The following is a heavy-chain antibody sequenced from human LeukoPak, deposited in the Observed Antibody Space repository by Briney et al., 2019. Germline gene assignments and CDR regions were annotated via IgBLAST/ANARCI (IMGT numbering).Heavy chain of an antibody. CDR3: AKFYCSSTSCNLGY. D-gene: IGHD2-2*01. Sequence: QPGGSLRLSCAASGFTFSSYAMSWVRQAPGKGLEWVSAISGSGGSTYYADSVKGRFTISRDNSKNTLYLQMNSLRAEDTAVYYCAKFYCSSTSCNLGYWGQGTLVTVSS. V-gene: IGHV3-23*01. J-gene: IGHJ4*02. CDR2: ISGSGGST. CDR1: GFTFSSYA.